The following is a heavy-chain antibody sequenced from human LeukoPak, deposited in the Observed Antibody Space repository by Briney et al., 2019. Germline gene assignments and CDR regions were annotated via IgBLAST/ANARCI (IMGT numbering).Heavy chain of an antibody. CDR1: GGSISSGDYY. J-gene: IGHJ6*03. D-gene: IGHD2-2*02. V-gene: IGHV4-30-4*08. CDR3: AKVEVFVVVPAAIHNYYMDF. CDR2: IYYSGSN. Sequence: NPSQTLSLTCTVSGGSISSGDYYWRWIRPPPGKGLVWIEYIYYSGSNYYYPSLKSRLTISVDTSKIAFSLTLSAVTAAASSVYYGAKVEVFVVVPAAIHNYYMDFWGQGTTVTVSS.